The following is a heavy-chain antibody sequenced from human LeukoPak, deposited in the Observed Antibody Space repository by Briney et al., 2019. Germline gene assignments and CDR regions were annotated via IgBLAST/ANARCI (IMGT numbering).Heavy chain of an antibody. Sequence: GGSLRLSCAASGFTFSSYWMSWVRQAPGKGLEWVANIKQDGSEKYYVDSVKGRFTISRDNAKNSLYLQMNSLRAEDTAVYYCARDYGDYFNRAYYYYYMDVWGKGTTVTVSS. CDR2: IKQDGSEK. V-gene: IGHV3-7*01. D-gene: IGHD4-17*01. CDR1: GFTFSSYW. CDR3: ARDYGDYFNRAYYYYYMDV. J-gene: IGHJ6*03.